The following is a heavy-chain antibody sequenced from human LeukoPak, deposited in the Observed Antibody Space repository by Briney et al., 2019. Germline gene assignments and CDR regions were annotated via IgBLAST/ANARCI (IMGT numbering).Heavy chain of an antibody. Sequence: SETLSLTCTVSGGSISSYYWSWIRQPPGKGLEWIGYIYYSGSTNYNPSLKSRVTISVDTSKNQFSLKLSSVTAADTAVYYCARHYRAVVVPAAWFDCWGQGTLVTVSS. CDR3: ARHYRAVVVPAAWFDC. CDR2: IYYSGST. CDR1: GGSISSYY. J-gene: IGHJ4*02. V-gene: IGHV4-59*01. D-gene: IGHD2-2*01.